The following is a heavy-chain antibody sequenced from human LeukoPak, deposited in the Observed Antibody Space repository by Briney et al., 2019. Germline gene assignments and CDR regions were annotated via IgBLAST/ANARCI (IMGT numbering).Heavy chain of an antibody. Sequence: SETLSLTCTVSGGSISGDSINDYYWSWIRQPAGKGLEWIGRMHFSGTTNYNPSLRSRLTIAMDASKNQFSLSLTSVTAADTAVYYYARDGPHTSGWYPSFDHWGQGTLVTVSS. CDR3: ARDGPHTSGWYPSFDH. V-gene: IGHV4-4*07. CDR2: MHFSGTT. J-gene: IGHJ4*02. D-gene: IGHD6-13*01. CDR1: GGSISGDSINDYY.